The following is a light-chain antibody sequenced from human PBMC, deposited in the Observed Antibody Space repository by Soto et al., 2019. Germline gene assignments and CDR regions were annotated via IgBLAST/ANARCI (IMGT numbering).Light chain of an antibody. Sequence: QSVLTQPPSVSGAPGQRVTISCTGSSCNIGAGYDVPWYQQLPGTAPKLLIYDGSNRPSGVPDRFSGSKSGNSASLAITGLQAEDEADYYCNSYASSRSRYVFGTGTKVTVL. CDR2: DGS. CDR3: NSYASSRSRYV. V-gene: IGLV1-40*01. CDR1: SCNIGAGYD. J-gene: IGLJ1*01.